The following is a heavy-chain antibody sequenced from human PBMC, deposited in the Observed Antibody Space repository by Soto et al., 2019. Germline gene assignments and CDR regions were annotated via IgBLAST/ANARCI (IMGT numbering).Heavy chain of an antibody. CDR2: IYSGGST. J-gene: IGHJ4*02. Sequence: EVQLVESGGGLVQPGGSLRLSCAASGFTVSSNYMSWVRQAPGKGLEWVSVIYSGGSTYYAGSVKGRFTISRDNSKNTLYLQMNSLRAEDTAVYYCARYSGYDCFDYWGQGTLVTVSS. CDR1: GFTVSSNY. V-gene: IGHV3-66*01. CDR3: ARYSGYDCFDY. D-gene: IGHD5-12*01.